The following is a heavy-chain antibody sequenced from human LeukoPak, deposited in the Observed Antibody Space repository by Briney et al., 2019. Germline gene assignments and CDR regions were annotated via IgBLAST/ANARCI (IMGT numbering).Heavy chain of an antibody. CDR2: ISYDGSNK. D-gene: IGHD3-22*01. CDR1: GFTFSSYA. J-gene: IGHJ4*02. V-gene: IGHV3-30*01. Sequence: GGSLRLSCAAPGFTFSSYAMHWVRQAPGKGLEWVAVISYDGSNKYYADSVKGRFTISRDNSKSTLYLQMNSLRAEDTAVYYCARVPPRFSGYYLDYWGQGTLVTVSS. CDR3: ARVPPRFSGYYLDY.